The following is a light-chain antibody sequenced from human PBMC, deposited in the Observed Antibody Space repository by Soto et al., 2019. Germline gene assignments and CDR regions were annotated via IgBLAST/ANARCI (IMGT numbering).Light chain of an antibody. CDR2: EVS. V-gene: IGLV2-14*01. CDR3: TSYASSYTLV. Sequence: QSALTQPASVSGSPGQSITISCTGTSSDIGAYNYVSWYQHHPGKAPKLIIYEVSRRPSGVSNRFSGSKSGNTASLTISGLQADDEADYYCTSYASSYTLVFGGGTKLTVL. J-gene: IGLJ3*02. CDR1: SSDIGAYNY.